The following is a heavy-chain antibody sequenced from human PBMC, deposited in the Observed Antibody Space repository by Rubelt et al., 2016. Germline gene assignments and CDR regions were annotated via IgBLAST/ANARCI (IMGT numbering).Heavy chain of an antibody. J-gene: IGHJ4*02. CDR2: INSDGSST. CDR3: ARDSLATGYSSSWYPDY. V-gene: IGHV3-74*01. Sequence: GKGLVWVSRINSDGSSTSYADSVKGRFTISRDNSKNTLYLQMNSLRAEDTAVYYCARDSLATGYSSSWYPDYWGQGTLVTVSS. D-gene: IGHD6-13*01.